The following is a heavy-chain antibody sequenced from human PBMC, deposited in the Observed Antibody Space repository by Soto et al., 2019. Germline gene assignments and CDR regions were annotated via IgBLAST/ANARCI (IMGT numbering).Heavy chain of an antibody. Sequence: ASVKVSCKASGYTFTSYAMHWVRQAPGQRLEWMGWINAGNGNTKYSQKFQGRVTITRDTSASTLYLQMNSLRAEDTAIYYCARDRDFGGNEQGYWGQGTLVTVSS. D-gene: IGHD1-26*01. CDR3: ARDRDFGGNEQGY. J-gene: IGHJ4*02. CDR1: GYTFTSYA. CDR2: INAGNGNT. V-gene: IGHV1-3*01.